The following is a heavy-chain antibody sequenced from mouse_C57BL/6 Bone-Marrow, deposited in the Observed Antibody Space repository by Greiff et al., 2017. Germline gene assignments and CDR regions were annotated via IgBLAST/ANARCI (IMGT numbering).Heavy chain of an antibody. D-gene: IGHD1-1*01. CDR2: IDPSDSYT. CDR1: GYTFTSYW. CDR3: ASDYGSSPWYFDV. V-gene: IGHV1-69*01. J-gene: IGHJ1*03. Sequence: QVQLQQPGAELVMPGASVKLSCKASGYTFTSYWMHWVKQRPGQGLEWIGEIDPSDSYTNYNQKFKGKSTLTVDKSSSTAYMQLSSLTSEDSAVYYCASDYGSSPWYFDVWGTGTTGTGSS.